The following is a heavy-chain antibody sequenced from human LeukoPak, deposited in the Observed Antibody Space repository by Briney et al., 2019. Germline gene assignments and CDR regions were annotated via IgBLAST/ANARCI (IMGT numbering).Heavy chain of an antibody. J-gene: IGHJ3*02. Sequence: PEGSLRLSCAASGFTFDDYGMSWVRQAPGKGLEWVSGINWNGGSTGYADSVKGRFTISRDNAKNSLYLQMNSLRAEDTALYYCARRDIVVVPAAIFGAFDIWGQGTMVTVSS. CDR3: ARRDIVVVPAAIFGAFDI. CDR2: INWNGGST. V-gene: IGHV3-20*04. D-gene: IGHD2-2*02. CDR1: GFTFDDYG.